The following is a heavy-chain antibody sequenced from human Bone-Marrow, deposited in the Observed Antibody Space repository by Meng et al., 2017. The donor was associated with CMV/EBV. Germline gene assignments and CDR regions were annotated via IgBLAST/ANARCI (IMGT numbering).Heavy chain of an antibody. V-gene: IGHV3-30*02. CDR2: IRYDGSNR. CDR1: RFTFSNYG. Sequence: GGSLRLSCAASRFTFSNYGVHWVRQAPGKGLEWVAFIRYDGSNRYYADFVRGRFTISRDNSKNTLYLQINSLRTEDTAVYYCARDRYFSGSWGQGTLVTVSS. J-gene: IGHJ5*02. CDR3: ARDRYFSGS. D-gene: IGHD3-9*01.